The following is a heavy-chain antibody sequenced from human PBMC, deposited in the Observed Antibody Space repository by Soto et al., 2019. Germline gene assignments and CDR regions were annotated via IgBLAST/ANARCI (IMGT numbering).Heavy chain of an antibody. CDR2: IYVTGAV. CDR3: ARLKISTNCYKWFGL. CDR1: VAALNRGNYY. D-gene: IGHD2-21*01. J-gene: IGHJ5*02. Sequence: SETLCLTCSVSVAALNRGNYYWSWIRQVPGKGLEWIGHIYVTGAVDYNPSLRDRITISQDTSERQFSLNLRLVTAADTAVYYCARLKISTNCYKWFGLCGQGTLVT. V-gene: IGHV4-31*03.